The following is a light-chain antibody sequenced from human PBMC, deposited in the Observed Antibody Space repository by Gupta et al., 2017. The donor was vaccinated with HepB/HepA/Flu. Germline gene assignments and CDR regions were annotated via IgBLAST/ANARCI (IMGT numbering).Light chain of an antibody. CDR1: QSISIY. J-gene: IGKJ2*01. CDR2: GGS. V-gene: IGKV1-39*01. CDR3: QQTDSAPPT. Sequence: DIQMTQSPSSLSASVGDRVTITCRPSQSISIYLNWYQQKVGKAPKLLMFGGSDLQSGVPSRFSGSRSGTXFTLTIXILQPEDFATYYCQQTDSAPPTFGXGTKLEIK.